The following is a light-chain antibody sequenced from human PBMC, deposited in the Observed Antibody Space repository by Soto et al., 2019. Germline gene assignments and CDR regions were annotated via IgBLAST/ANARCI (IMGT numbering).Light chain of an antibody. CDR2: ENN. CDR3: GTWDASLTSGV. J-gene: IGLJ3*02. Sequence: QAVVTQPPSVSAAPGQTVTISCSGSSSNVGNNYVSWYQQLPGTAPKLLISENNKRPSDISDRFSGSKSGTTATLGITGLQTGDEAVYYCGTWDASLTSGVFGGGTKLTVL. CDR1: SSNVGNNY. V-gene: IGLV1-51*02.